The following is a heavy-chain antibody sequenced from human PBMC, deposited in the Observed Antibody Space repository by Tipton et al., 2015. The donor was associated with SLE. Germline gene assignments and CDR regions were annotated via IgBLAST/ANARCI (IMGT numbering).Heavy chain of an antibody. CDR1: GGSISSHY. J-gene: IGHJ6*02. V-gene: IGHV4-59*11. D-gene: IGHD6-19*01. CDR3: ARAHSSGWPRDYYYGMDV. Sequence: TLSLTCTVSGGSISSHYWSWIRQPPGKGLEWIGYIYYSGSTNYNPSLKSRVTISVDTSKNQFSLKLSSVTAADTAVYYCARAHSSGWPRDYYYGMDVWGQGTTVTVSS. CDR2: IYYSGST.